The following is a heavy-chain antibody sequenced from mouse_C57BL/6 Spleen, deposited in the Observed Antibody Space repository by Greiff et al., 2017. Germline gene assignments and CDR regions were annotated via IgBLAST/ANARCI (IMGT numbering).Heavy chain of an antibody. J-gene: IGHJ2*01. CDR3: ARHYGSSPFDY. D-gene: IGHD1-1*01. CDR2: IDPSDSET. Sequence: QVQLQQPGAELVRPGSSVKLSCKASGYTFTSYWMHWVKQRPIQGLEWIGNIDPSDSETHYNQKFKDKATLTVDKSSSTAYMQLSSLTSEDSAVYYCARHYGSSPFDYWGQGTTLTVSS. CDR1: GYTFTSYW. V-gene: IGHV1-52*01.